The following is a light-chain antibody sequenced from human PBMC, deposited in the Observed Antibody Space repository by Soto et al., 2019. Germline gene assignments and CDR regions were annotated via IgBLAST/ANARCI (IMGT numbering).Light chain of an antibody. Sequence: DIVMTQSPDSLAVSLGESATITCKSSQRVLYSSSNKNYLAWYQQKPGQPPKLLIYWASTRESGVPDRFSGSGSGTDFTLTISSLQAEDVAVYYCQQYCRSPWTFGQGTKVQIK. V-gene: IGKV4-1*01. CDR3: QQYCRSPWT. CDR1: QRVLYSSSNKNY. CDR2: WAS. J-gene: IGKJ1*01.